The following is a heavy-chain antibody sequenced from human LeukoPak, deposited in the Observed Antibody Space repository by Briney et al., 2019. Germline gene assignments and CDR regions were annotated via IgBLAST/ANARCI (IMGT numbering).Heavy chain of an antibody. J-gene: IGHJ4*02. CDR2: ISPSGGST. CDR3: ARNVASGFDY. CDR1: GYTFTSNY. Sequence: ASVKVSCKAFGYTFTSNYMHWVRQAPGQGPEWMGVISPSGGSTTYAQKFQGRVTLTRDMSTSTDYLELSSLRSEDTAVYYCARNVASGFDYWGQGTLVTVSS. D-gene: IGHD2-15*01. V-gene: IGHV1-46*01.